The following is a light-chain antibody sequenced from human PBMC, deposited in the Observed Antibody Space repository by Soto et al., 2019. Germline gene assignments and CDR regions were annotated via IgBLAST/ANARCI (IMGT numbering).Light chain of an antibody. CDR3: CSYAGSYTWV. V-gene: IGLV2-11*01. Sequence: QSALTQPRSVSGSPGQSVTISCTGTSSDVGGYNYVSWYQQQHPGKAPKLMIYDVSKRPSGVPDRFAGSKSGNTASLTISRLQAEDEADYYCCSYAGSYTWVFGGGTKLTVL. CDR1: SSDVGGYNY. J-gene: IGLJ3*02. CDR2: DVS.